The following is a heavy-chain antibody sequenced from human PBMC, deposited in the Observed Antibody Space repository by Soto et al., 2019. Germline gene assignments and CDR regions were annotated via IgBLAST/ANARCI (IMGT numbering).Heavy chain of an antibody. D-gene: IGHD3-10*01. V-gene: IGHV4-39*01. CDR3: ARHRGPMVRGVTTNWFDP. CDR1: GGSISSSSYY. J-gene: IGHJ5*02. Sequence: SATLSLPCTVSGGSISSSSYYWGWIRQPPGKGVEWIGRIYYSGITYYNPSLKSRVTIYVDTSKNQCPLKLSPVTAADTAVYYCARHRGPMVRGVTTNWFDPWGQGTLVTVSS. CDR2: IYYSGIT.